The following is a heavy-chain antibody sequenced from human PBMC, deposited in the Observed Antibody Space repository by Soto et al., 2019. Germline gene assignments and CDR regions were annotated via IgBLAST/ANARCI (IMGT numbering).Heavy chain of an antibody. J-gene: IGHJ3*02. Sequence: QLQLQESGPGLVKPSETLSLTCTVSGGSISSSSYYWGWIRQPPGKGLEWIGSIYYSGSTYYNPSLKSRVTISVDTSKNQFSLKLSSVTAADTAVYYCANHIVVVPGTDAFDIWGQGTMVSVSS. CDR3: ANHIVVVPGTDAFDI. CDR2: IYYSGST. V-gene: IGHV4-39*01. D-gene: IGHD2-2*01. CDR1: GGSISSSSYY.